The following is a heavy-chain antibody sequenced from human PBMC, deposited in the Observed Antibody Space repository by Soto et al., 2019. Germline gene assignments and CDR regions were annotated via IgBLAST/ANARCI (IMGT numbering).Heavy chain of an antibody. J-gene: IGHJ5*02. CDR2: IYYSGST. Sequence: SETLSLTCTVSGGYISSGGYYWSWIRQHPGKGLEWIGYIYYSGSTYYNPSLKSRVTISVDTSKNQFSLKLSSVTAADTAVYYCARVGGINCFDPWGQGTLVTVS. V-gene: IGHV4-31*03. CDR1: GGYISSGGYY. CDR3: ARVGGINCFDP. D-gene: IGHD1-20*01.